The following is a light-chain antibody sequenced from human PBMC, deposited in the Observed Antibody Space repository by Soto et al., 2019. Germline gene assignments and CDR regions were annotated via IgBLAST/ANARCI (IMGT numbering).Light chain of an antibody. Sequence: EIVLTQSPGTLSLSPGERATLSCRASQSVSNNYLAWYQQKPGQAPRLLIYGASNRATGIPDRFSGSGSGTDFTLTISRLEPEDFAVYYCQQRSNWPSIFTFGPGTKVDIK. V-gene: IGKV3D-20*02. CDR2: GAS. CDR1: QSVSNNY. J-gene: IGKJ3*01. CDR3: QQRSNWPSIFT.